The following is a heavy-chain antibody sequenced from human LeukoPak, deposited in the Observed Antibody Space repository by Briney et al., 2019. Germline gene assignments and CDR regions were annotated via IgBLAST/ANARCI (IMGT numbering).Heavy chain of an antibody. J-gene: IGHJ4*02. CDR3: AKDHSYYGSGSYLEY. CDR2: ISGSGGST. V-gene: IGHV3-23*01. D-gene: IGHD3-10*01. CDR1: GFTFSSYA. Sequence: PGGSLRLSCAASGFTFSSYAMSWVRQAPGKGLEWVSAISGSGGSTYYADSVKGRFTISRDNSKNTLYLQMNSLRAEDTAGYYCAKDHSYYGSGSYLEYWGQGTLVTVSS.